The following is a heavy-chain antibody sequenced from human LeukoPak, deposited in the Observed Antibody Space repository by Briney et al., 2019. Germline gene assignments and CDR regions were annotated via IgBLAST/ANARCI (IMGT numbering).Heavy chain of an antibody. CDR2: MNPNSGNT. CDR3: AGGRGMIVSGWFDP. D-gene: IGHD3-22*01. J-gene: IGHJ5*02. CDR1: GYTFTSYD. V-gene: IGHV1-8*01. Sequence: ASVKVSCKASGYTFTSYDINWVRQATGRGLEWMGWMNPNSGNTGYAQKFQGRVTMTRNTSISTAYMELSSLRSEDTAVYYCAGGRGMIVSGWFDPWGQGTLVTVSS.